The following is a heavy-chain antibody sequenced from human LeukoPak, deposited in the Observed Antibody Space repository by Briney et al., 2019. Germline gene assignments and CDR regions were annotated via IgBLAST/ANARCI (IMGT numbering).Heavy chain of an antibody. CDR3: AKDRVTAAGYYFDY. Sequence: ASVKVSCKASGYTFTSYDINWVRQATGQGLEWMGWMNPNSGNTGYAQKFQGRVTMTRNTSISTAYMELSSPRAEDTAVYYCAKDRVTAAGYYFDYWGQGTLVTVSS. D-gene: IGHD6-13*01. CDR1: GYTFTSYD. V-gene: IGHV1-8*01. J-gene: IGHJ4*02. CDR2: MNPNSGNT.